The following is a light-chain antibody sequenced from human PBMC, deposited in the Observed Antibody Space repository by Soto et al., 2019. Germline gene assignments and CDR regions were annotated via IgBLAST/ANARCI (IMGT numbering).Light chain of an antibody. CDR3: QQYGSSPSPLT. CDR1: QRGSSSY. Sequence: EMVLTQSPGTLSLSPGERATLSCRASQRGSSSYLAWYQQKPGQAHRLRIYGASSRATGIPDRFSCSGSGTDFTLTISRREPEDFAVYYCQQYGSSPSPLTFGGGTKVEIK. J-gene: IGKJ4*01. V-gene: IGKV3-20*01. CDR2: GAS.